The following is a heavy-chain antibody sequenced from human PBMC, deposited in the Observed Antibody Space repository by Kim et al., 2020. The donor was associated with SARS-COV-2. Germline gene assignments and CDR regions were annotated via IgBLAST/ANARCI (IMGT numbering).Heavy chain of an antibody. V-gene: IGHV4-39*02. D-gene: IGHD2-15*01. CDR2: IYYSGST. CDR1: GGSISSSSYY. J-gene: IGHJ6*03. CDR3: ARPRNSPLYCNGGSCYSYYVDV. Sequence: SETLSLTCSVSGGSISSSSYYWGWIRQPPGKGLEWIGSIYYSGSTYYNSSLKSRVTISVDTSKNHLSRKLSSVTAADTAVYYCARPRNSPLYCNGGSCYSYYVDVWGKGTTVTVSS.